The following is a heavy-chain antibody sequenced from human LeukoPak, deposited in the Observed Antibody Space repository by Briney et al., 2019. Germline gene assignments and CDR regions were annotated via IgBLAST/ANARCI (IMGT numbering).Heavy chain of an antibody. D-gene: IGHD1-26*01. Sequence: GGSLRLSCAASGFAFSTYSMNWVRQAPGKGPEWVSSISSSSTYIYYVDSVKGRVTISRDNAKNSLYLQMNSLRAEDTAVYYCARILSGSETTRCELDYWGQGTLVTVSS. CDR3: ARILSGSETTRCELDY. J-gene: IGHJ4*02. CDR2: ISSSSTYI. V-gene: IGHV3-21*01. CDR1: GFAFSTYS.